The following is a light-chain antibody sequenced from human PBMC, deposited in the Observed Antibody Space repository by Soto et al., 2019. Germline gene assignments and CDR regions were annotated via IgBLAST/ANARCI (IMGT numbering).Light chain of an antibody. J-gene: IGLJ1*01. CDR2: DVT. Sequence: QSALTQPASVSGSPGQSITISCTGTSSDVGDYDYVSWYQQHPGKAPKLMIFDVTNRPSGVSHRFSGSKSGNSASLTISGLQTEDEADYYCSSSISSSPLVFGTGTQLTVL. CDR3: SSSISSSPLV. CDR1: SSDVGDYDY. V-gene: IGLV2-14*01.